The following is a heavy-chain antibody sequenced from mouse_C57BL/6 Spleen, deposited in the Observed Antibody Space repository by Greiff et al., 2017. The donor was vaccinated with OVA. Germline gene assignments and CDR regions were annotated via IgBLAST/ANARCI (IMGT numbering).Heavy chain of an antibody. D-gene: IGHD2-2*01. CDR1: GYTFTDHT. J-gene: IGHJ2*01. V-gene: IGHV1-78*01. CDR2: IYPRDGST. Sequence: VQLVESDAELVKPGASVKISCKVSGYTFTDHTIHWMKQRPEQGLEWIGYIYPRDGSTKYNEKFKGKATLTADKSSSTAYMQLNSLTSEDSAVYFCAIYYGYGGVFYFDYWGQGTTLTVSS. CDR3: AIYYGYGGVFYFDY.